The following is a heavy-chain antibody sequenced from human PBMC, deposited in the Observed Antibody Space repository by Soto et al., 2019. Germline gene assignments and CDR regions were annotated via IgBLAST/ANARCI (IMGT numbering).Heavy chain of an antibody. J-gene: IGHJ6*03. CDR3: AKDGRWQRETYYYYYMDV. Sequence: GGSLRLSCAASGFTFDDYAMHWVRQAPGKGLEWVSGISWNSGSIGYADSVKGRFTISRDNAKNSLYLQMNSLRAEDTALYYCAKDGRWQRETYYYYYMDVWGKGTTVTVSS. D-gene: IGHD1-1*01. CDR2: ISWNSGSI. V-gene: IGHV3-9*01. CDR1: GFTFDDYA.